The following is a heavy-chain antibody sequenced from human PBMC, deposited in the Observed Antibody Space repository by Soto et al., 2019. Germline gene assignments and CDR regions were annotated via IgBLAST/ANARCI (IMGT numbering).Heavy chain of an antibody. Sequence: SQILSLTCAISGDSVSSKSAAWNWIRQSPSRGLEWLGRTYYRSKWYNEYAVSVKSRIIINPDTSTNTLFMELSSLRYEDTALYYCARPLIGTHTLAFDYWGQGTLVTVSS. V-gene: IGHV6-1*01. D-gene: IGHD2-15*01. CDR3: ARPLIGTHTLAFDY. CDR1: GDSVSSKSAA. J-gene: IGHJ4*02. CDR2: TYYRSKWYN.